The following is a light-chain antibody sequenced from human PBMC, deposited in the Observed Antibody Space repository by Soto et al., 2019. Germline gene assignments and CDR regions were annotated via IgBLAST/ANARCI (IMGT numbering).Light chain of an antibody. J-gene: IGKJ5*01. CDR2: GTS. CDR1: QAINTY. V-gene: IGKV1-39*01. CDR3: QQSYSTLLIT. Sequence: DIQMTQSPSFLSASVGDRVTISCRASQAINTYLNWYQQKPGKAPKLLICGTSDLQNGVPSRFSGGGSGTDFTLTISSLQPEDFATYYCQQSYSTLLITFGQGTRLEV.